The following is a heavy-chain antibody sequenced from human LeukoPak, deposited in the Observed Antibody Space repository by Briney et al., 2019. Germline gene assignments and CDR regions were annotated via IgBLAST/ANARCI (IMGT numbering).Heavy chain of an antibody. J-gene: IGHJ6*02. CDR3: AKDVRVGGGGMDV. CDR1: GFTFSTYA. D-gene: IGHD1-26*01. CDR2: ISNSGDKT. Sequence: GGSLRLSCAASGFTFSTYATNWVRQAPGKGLEWVSLISNSGDKTYYADSVKGRFTISRDNSKNTLSLQMNSLRAEDTAVYYCAKDVRVGGGGMDVWGQGTPVTVSS. V-gene: IGHV3-23*01.